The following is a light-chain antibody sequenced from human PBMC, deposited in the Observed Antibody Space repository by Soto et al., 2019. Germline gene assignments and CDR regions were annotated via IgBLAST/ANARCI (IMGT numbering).Light chain of an antibody. CDR2: GAS. CDR1: QTVDSD. V-gene: IGKV3-15*01. J-gene: IGKJ1*01. CDR3: QQYYNWPT. Sequence: EIVMTQSPATLSVSPGERASLSCRASQTVDSDLVWYQQRPGHPPRLLIYGASTRATGIPARFSGSGSGTEFTLTISSLQSEDFAVYYCQQYYNWPTFGQGTKVDI.